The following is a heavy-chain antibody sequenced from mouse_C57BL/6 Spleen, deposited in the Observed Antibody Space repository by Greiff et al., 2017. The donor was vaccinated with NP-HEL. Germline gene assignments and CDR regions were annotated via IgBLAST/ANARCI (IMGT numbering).Heavy chain of an antibody. V-gene: IGHV1-80*01. J-gene: IGHJ3*01. CDR2: IYPGDGDT. CDR1: GYAFSSYW. CDR3: ARGGSGYSEGFAY. D-gene: IGHD3-2*02. Sequence: QVQLQQSGAELVKPGASVKISCKASGYAFSSYWMNWVKQRPGKGLEWIGQIYPGDGDTNYNGKFKGKATLTADKSSSTAYMQLSSLTSEDSAVYFCARGGSGYSEGFAYWGQGTLVTVSA.